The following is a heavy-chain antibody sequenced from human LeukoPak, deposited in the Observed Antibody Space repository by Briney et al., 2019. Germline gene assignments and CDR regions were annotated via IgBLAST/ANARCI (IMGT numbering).Heavy chain of an antibody. CDR2: ISYEGNNK. J-gene: IGHJ4*02. Sequence: GGSLRLSCAASGFTFSSYAMHWVRQAPGKGLEWVAVISYEGNNKYYADSVKGRFTISRDNSKNTLYLQMNSLRPEDTAVYYCARAGLYDFTVLGYFDYWGQGTLVTVSS. D-gene: IGHD3-3*01. CDR1: GFTFSSYA. V-gene: IGHV3-30-3*01. CDR3: ARAGLYDFTVLGYFDY.